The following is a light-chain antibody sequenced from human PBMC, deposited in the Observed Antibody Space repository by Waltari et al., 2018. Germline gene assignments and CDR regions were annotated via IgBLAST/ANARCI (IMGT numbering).Light chain of an antibody. CDR2: SNN. J-gene: IGLJ2*01. Sequence: QSLLTQPPSASGTPGQTVTISSSGRWSNFETHVVSWYQQLPGTAPKLLIHSNNPRPSGVPDRFSCSKSRTSASLAIRGLQSADEAEYYCSAWDDSLNGHVIFGGGTKLTVL. CDR1: WSNFETHV. CDR3: SAWDDSLNGHVI. V-gene: IGLV1-44*01.